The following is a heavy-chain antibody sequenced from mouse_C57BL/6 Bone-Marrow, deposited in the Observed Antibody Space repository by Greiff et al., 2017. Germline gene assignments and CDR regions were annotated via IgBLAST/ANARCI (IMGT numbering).Heavy chain of an antibody. V-gene: IGHV14-4*01. Sequence: EVQLQQSGAELVRPGASVKLSCTASGFNIKDDYMHWVKQRPEQGLEWIGWIDPENGDTEYASKFQGKATITADTSSNTAYLQLRSLTSDDTAVYYCTKDDYECAMDYWGQGTSVTVSS. CDR1: GFNIKDDY. D-gene: IGHD2-4*01. J-gene: IGHJ4*01. CDR3: TKDDYECAMDY. CDR2: IDPENGDT.